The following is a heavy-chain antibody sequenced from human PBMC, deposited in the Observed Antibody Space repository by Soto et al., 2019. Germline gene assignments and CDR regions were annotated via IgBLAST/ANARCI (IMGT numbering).Heavy chain of an antibody. CDR2: INPSGGST. D-gene: IGHD3-10*01. CDR1: GYTFTSYY. J-gene: IGHJ2*01. Sequence: ASVKVSCKASGYTFTSYYIHWVRQAPGQGLEWMGIINPSGGSTSYAQKFQGRVTMTRDTSTSTVYMELSSLRSEDTAVYYCARDYFGSGSSPGWYFDLWGRGTLVTVSS. V-gene: IGHV1-46*03. CDR3: ARDYFGSGSSPGWYFDL.